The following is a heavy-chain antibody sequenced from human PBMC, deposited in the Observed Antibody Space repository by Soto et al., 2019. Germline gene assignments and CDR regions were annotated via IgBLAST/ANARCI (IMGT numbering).Heavy chain of an antibody. D-gene: IGHD3-3*02. J-gene: IGHJ6*02. CDR2: IYGNDDK. Sequence: QITLKESGPTLVKPTQTLTLTCTFSGFSLSTSGVGVGWIRQPPGKALEWLALIYGNDDKRYSPSLKSRLTITKDTSKNQVVLTMTNMDPVDTATYYCAHTTQSGRIFGVVKYGMDVWGQGTTVTVSS. CDR1: GFSLSTSGVG. V-gene: IGHV2-5*01. CDR3: AHTTQSGRIFGVVKYGMDV.